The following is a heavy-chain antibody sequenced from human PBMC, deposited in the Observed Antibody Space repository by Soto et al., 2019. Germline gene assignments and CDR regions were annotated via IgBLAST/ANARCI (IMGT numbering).Heavy chain of an antibody. CDR3: AKDQGSAWFLIDY. J-gene: IGHJ4*02. CDR2: ISGSGGST. D-gene: IGHD6-19*01. V-gene: IGHV3-23*01. Sequence: PGGSLRLSCAASGFTFSSYAMSWVRQAPGKGLEWVSAISGSGGSTYYADSVKGRFTISRDNSKNTLYLQMNSLRADDTAVYYCAKDQGSAWFLIDYWGQGTLVTVSS. CDR1: GFTFSSYA.